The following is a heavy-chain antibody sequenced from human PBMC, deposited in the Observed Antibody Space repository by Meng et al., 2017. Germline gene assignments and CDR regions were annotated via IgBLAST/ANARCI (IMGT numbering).Heavy chain of an antibody. CDR2: IYYSGST. J-gene: IGHJ4*02. Sequence: VQLQESGPGLVKPSETLSLTCTVSGGSISSYYWSWIRQPSGKGLEWIGYIYYSGSTNYNPSLKSRVTISVDTSKNQFSLKLSSVTAADTAVYYCARGYDFWSGQYYFDYWGQGTLVTVSS. V-gene: IGHV4-59*01. D-gene: IGHD3-3*01. CDR1: GGSISSYY. CDR3: ARGYDFWSGQYYFDY.